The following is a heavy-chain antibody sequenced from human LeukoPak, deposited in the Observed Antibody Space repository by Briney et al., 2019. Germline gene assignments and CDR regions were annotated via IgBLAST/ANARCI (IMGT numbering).Heavy chain of an antibody. Sequence: PSETLSLTCAVYGGSFSGYYWSWIRQPPGKGLEWIGEINHSGSTNYNPSFKSRVTISVDTSKNQFSLKLSSVTAADTAVYYCARGSNGYVWGSYRYLALYYFDYWGQGTLVTVSS. CDR2: INHSGST. D-gene: IGHD3-16*02. CDR1: GGSFSGYY. V-gene: IGHV4-34*01. J-gene: IGHJ4*02. CDR3: ARGSNGYVWGSYRYLALYYFDY.